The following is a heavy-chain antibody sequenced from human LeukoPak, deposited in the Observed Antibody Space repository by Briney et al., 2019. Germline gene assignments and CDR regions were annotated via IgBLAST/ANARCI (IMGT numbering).Heavy chain of an antibody. D-gene: IGHD6-19*01. Sequence: PSQTLSLTCAISGDSVSSTSSAWDWIRQTPSTGLEWLGRTYYRSKWYSDYAPSVKRRITINPDTSKNQFSLHLSSVTPEDTAVYYCVRKKPWLDAFDIWGQGTMVTVSS. CDR2: TYYRSKWYS. CDR3: VRKKPWLDAFDI. V-gene: IGHV6-1*01. J-gene: IGHJ3*02. CDR1: GDSVSSTSSA.